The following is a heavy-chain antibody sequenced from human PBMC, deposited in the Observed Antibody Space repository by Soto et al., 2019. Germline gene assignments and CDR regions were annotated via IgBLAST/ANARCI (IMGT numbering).Heavy chain of an antibody. J-gene: IGHJ4*02. CDR2: ISGIDDSP. V-gene: IGHV3-23*01. D-gene: IGHD3-3*01. CDR1: GFVFSTYA. CDR3: AKGRSDFWGNYWNFNN. Sequence: GGSLRLSCATSGFVFSTYAMAWVRQAPGKGLEWVSIISGIDDSPYYADSVKGRFTISRDKFRNTLYLQMNSLRVEDTAIYYCAKGRSDFWGNYWNFNNWGQGNLVTVSS.